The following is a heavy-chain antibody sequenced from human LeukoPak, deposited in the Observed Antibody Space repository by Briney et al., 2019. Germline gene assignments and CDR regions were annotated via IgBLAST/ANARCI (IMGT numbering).Heavy chain of an antibody. D-gene: IGHD3-16*01. Sequence: GGSLRLSCAASGFTFSSYGMHWVRQAPGKGLEWVAVIWYDGSNKYYADSVKGRFTISRDNSKNTLYLQMNSLRAEDTAVCYCARDWAWPLSPLVYWGQGTLVTVSS. J-gene: IGHJ4*02. CDR2: IWYDGSNK. CDR1: GFTFSSYG. CDR3: ARDWAWPLSPLVY. V-gene: IGHV3-33*01.